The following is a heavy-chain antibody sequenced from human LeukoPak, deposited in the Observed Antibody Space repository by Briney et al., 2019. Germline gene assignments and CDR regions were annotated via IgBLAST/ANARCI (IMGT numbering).Heavy chain of an antibody. CDR1: GGSFSGYS. V-gene: IGHV4-34*01. D-gene: IGHD2-8*01. J-gene: IGHJ4*02. Sequence: SETLSLTCAVYGGSFSGYSWSWIRQPPGKGLEWIGEINHSGSTNYNPSLKSRVTISIDTSKNQFSLKLSSVTAADTAVYYCASPYCTNSVCYGYFDYWGQGTLVTVSS. CDR2: INHSGST. CDR3: ASPYCTNSVCYGYFDY.